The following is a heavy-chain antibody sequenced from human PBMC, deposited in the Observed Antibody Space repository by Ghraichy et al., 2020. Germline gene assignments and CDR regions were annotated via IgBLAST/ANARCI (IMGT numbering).Heavy chain of an antibody. V-gene: IGHV4-59*01. CDR1: GGSISSYY. D-gene: IGHD2-15*01. Sequence: SETLSLTCTVSGGSISSYYWSWIRQPPGKGLEWIGYIYYSGSTNYNPSLKSRVTISVDTSKNQFSLKLSSVTAADTAVYYCAGGGSSPFDYWGQGTLVTVSS. CDR3: AGGGSSPFDY. J-gene: IGHJ4*02. CDR2: IYYSGST.